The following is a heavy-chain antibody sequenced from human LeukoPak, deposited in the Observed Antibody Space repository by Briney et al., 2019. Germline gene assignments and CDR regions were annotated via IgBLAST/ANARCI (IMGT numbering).Heavy chain of an antibody. Sequence: PSETLSLTCTVSGGSISSSSYYWGWIRQPPGKGLEWIGSIYYSGSTYYNPSLKSRVTTSVDTSKNQFSLKLSSVTAADTAVYYCARTYYDILTGYSAPYYFDYWGQGTLVTVSS. V-gene: IGHV4-39*01. CDR1: GGSISSSSYY. CDR3: ARTYYDILTGYSAPYYFDY. J-gene: IGHJ4*02. CDR2: IYYSGST. D-gene: IGHD3-9*01.